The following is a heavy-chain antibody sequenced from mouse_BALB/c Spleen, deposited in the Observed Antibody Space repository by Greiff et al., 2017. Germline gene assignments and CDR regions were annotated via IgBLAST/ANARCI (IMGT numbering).Heavy chain of an antibody. V-gene: IGHV1-82*01. D-gene: IGHD2-2*01. Sequence: QVQLQQSGPELVKPGASVKISCKASGYAFSSSWMNWVKQRPGQGLEWIGRIYPGDGDTNYNGKFKGKATLTADKSSSTAYMQLSSLTSVDSAVYFCARWWLRRDAMDYWGQGTSVTVSS. CDR2: IYPGDGDT. CDR3: ARWWLRRDAMDY. CDR1: GYAFSSSW. J-gene: IGHJ4*01.